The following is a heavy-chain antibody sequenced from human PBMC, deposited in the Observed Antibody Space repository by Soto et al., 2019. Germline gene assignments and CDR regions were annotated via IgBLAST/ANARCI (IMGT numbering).Heavy chain of an antibody. Sequence: QVQLQESGPGLVKPSQTLSLTCTVSGGSISSGDYYWSWIRQPPGKGLEWIGYIYYSGSTYYNPPLKSRVTISVDTSKNQFSLKLSPVTAADTAVYYCARGGLKGYGMDVWGQGTTVTVSS. D-gene: IGHD2-21*02. CDR3: ARGGLKGYGMDV. CDR2: IYYSGST. J-gene: IGHJ6*02. V-gene: IGHV4-30-4*01. CDR1: GGSISSGDYY.